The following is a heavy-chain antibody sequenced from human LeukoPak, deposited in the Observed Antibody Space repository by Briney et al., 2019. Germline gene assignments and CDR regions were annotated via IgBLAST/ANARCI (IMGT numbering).Heavy chain of an antibody. CDR1: VYTFTSYY. Sequence: GASVKDSCKASVYTFTSYYMHWVRQAPGQGLEWMGIINPSGGSTSYAQKFQGRVTMTRDTSTSTVYMELSSLRSEDTAVYYCARNPHYDFWSGYYSYWGQGTLVTVSS. D-gene: IGHD3-3*01. V-gene: IGHV1-46*01. CDR3: ARNPHYDFWSGYYSY. J-gene: IGHJ4*02. CDR2: INPSGGST.